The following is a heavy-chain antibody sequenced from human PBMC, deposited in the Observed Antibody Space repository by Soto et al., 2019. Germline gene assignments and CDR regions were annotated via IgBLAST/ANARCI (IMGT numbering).Heavy chain of an antibody. CDR2: ISAYNGNT. J-gene: IGHJ3*02. CDR1: GYTFTSYG. V-gene: IGHV1-18*01. CDR3: ARGGYYDSSGYYSAFDI. Sequence: ASVKVSCKASGYTFTSYGISWVRQAPGQGLEWMGWISAYNGNTNYAQKLQGRVTMTTDTSTSTAYMELRSLRSDDTAVYYCARGGYYDSSGYYSAFDIWGQVTMVTVSS. D-gene: IGHD3-22*01.